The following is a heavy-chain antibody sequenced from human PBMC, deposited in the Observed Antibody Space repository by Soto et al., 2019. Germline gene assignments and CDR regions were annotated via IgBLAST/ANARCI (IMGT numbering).Heavy chain of an antibody. D-gene: IGHD6-6*01. J-gene: IGHJ4*02. Sequence: QVQLVESGGGVVQPGRSLRLSCAASGFTFSSYGMHWVRQAPGKGLEWVAVIWYDGSNKYYADSVKGRFTISRDNSKNTLYLQMNSLRAEDTAVYYCARDEEYSSSSVNGYFDYWGQGTLVTVSS. CDR3: ARDEEYSSSSVNGYFDY. CDR2: IWYDGSNK. CDR1: GFTFSSYG. V-gene: IGHV3-33*01.